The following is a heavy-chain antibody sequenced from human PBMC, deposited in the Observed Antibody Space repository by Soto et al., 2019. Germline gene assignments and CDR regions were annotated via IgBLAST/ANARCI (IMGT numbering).Heavy chain of an antibody. CDR1: GGSMSSHY. CDR2: IYYSGSN. CDR3: AKDSAGYLDDP. D-gene: IGHD3-9*01. J-gene: IGHJ5*01. Sequence: PSETLSLTCTVSGGSMSSHYWSWIRQPPGKGLEWIGYIYYSGSNDYNPSLKSRVTISVDTSKNQFSLKLTSVTAADTAVYYCAKDSAGYLDDPWGQGTLVTVSS. V-gene: IGHV4-59*11.